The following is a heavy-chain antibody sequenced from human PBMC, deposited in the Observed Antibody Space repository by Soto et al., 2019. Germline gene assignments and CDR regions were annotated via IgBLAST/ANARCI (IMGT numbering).Heavy chain of an antibody. Sequence: GSLRLSCVASGFTFISSFMGWVRQAPGKGLEWVANINQDGGGTYYVDSVEGRFTISRDNAKDSLYLQMNSLRGEDTAVYYCARYFRGSGRYFFDYWGQGTLVTVSS. V-gene: IGHV3-7*03. CDR3: ARYFRGSGRYFFDY. J-gene: IGHJ4*02. CDR2: INQDGGGT. CDR1: GFTFISSF. D-gene: IGHD6-19*01.